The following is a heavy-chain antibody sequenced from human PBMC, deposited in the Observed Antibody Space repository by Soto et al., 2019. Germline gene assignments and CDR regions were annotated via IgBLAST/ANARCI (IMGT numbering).Heavy chain of an antibody. D-gene: IGHD3-16*01. V-gene: IGHV4-34*01. J-gene: IGHJ4*02. Sequence: SETLSLTCAVYGGSFSGYYWSWIRQPPGKGLEWIGEINHSGSTNYNPSLKSRVTISVETSKNQFSLKLSSVTAADTAVYYCAKDGGSMLGLIYYFDYWGQGTLVTVSS. CDR3: AKDGGSMLGLIYYFDY. CDR1: GGSFSGYY. CDR2: INHSGST.